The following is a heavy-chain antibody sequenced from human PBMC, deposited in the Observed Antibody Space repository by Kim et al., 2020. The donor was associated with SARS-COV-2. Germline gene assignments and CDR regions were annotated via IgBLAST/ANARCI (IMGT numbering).Heavy chain of an antibody. CDR3: ARDLPDYGDSPDAFDI. Sequence: GGSLRLSCAASGFTFSSYSMNWVRQAPGKGLECVSSISSSSSYIYYADSVKGRFTISRDNAKNSLYLQMNSLRAEDTAVYYCARDLPDYGDSPDAFDIWGQGTMVTVSS. V-gene: IGHV3-21*01. D-gene: IGHD4-17*01. CDR1: GFTFSSYS. J-gene: IGHJ3*02. CDR2: ISSSSSYI.